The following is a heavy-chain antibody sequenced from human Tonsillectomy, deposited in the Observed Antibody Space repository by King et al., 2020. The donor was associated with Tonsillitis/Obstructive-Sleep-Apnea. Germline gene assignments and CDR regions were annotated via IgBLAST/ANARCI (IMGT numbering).Heavy chain of an antibody. V-gene: IGHV4-39*01. CDR2: IYYSGSP. D-gene: IGHD6-6*01. CDR3: AILEYSSSSVDY. Sequence: LQLQESGPGLVKPSETLSLTCTVAGCSISRSSYYWGWVLQPPGKGLGGIGSIYYSGSPHHNPSPRSRVTKSVDTPKNQFSLKLSAVTAADTAVYYCAILEYSSSSVDYWGQGTLVTVSS. CDR1: GCSISRSSYY. J-gene: IGHJ4*02.